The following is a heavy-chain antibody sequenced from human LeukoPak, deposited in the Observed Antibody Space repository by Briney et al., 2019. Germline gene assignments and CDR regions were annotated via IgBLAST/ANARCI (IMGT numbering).Heavy chain of an antibody. Sequence: SVKVSCKASEYSFTGNYIHWGRQAPGQGPEWMGWINPYSGDTNYAQKFQGRVTMTRDTSISTAYMEVSRLKSGDTAVYYCAREQGGSSGWDYFGSWGQGTLVTVSS. CDR3: AREQGGSSGWDYFGS. CDR1: EYSFTGNY. J-gene: IGHJ4*02. D-gene: IGHD6-19*01. CDR2: INPYSGDT. V-gene: IGHV1-2*02.